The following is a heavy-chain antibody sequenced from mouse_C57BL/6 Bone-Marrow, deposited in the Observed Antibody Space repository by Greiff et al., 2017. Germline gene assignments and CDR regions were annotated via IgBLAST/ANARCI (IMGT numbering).Heavy chain of an antibody. Sequence: QVQLKESGPGLVAPSQSLSITCTVSGFSLTSYAISWVRQPPGKGLEWLGVIWPGGGTTYNSALKSRLSISTDNSKCKVFLKINSLHTDDTTRYYWATVSVGHISTVVDWYLDVWGTGTTVTVSS. CDR3: ATVSVGHISTVVDWYLDV. V-gene: IGHV2-9-1*01. CDR2: IWPGGGT. CDR1: GFSLTSYA. D-gene: IGHD1-1*01. J-gene: IGHJ1*03.